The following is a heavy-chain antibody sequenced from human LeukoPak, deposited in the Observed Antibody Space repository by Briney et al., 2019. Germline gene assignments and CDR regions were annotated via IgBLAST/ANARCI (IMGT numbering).Heavy chain of an antibody. V-gene: IGHV3-30-3*01. CDR3: ARFCSSTSCLVDY. D-gene: IGHD2-2*01. CDR1: GFTFSSYA. Sequence: GGSLRLSCAASGFTFSSYAMLWVRQAPGKGLEWVAVISYDGSNKYYADSVKGRFTISRDNSKNTLYLQMNSLRAEDTAVYYCARFCSSTSCLVDYWGQGTLVTVSS. J-gene: IGHJ4*02. CDR2: ISYDGSNK.